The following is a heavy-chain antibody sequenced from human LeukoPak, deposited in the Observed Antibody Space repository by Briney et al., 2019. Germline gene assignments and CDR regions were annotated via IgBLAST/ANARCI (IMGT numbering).Heavy chain of an antibody. CDR1: GFTFSGFW. CDR3: VRGRGSFDS. J-gene: IGHJ4*02. V-gene: IGHV3-7*04. Sequence: GGSLRLSCAASGFTFSGFWMSWVRQAPTKGLEWVANIKYDGSDERYVDSVKGRFTVSRDNANNSLYLQMNSLRAEDTAVYYCVRGRGSFDSWGQGTLVTVSS. D-gene: IGHD3-10*01. CDR2: IKYDGSDE.